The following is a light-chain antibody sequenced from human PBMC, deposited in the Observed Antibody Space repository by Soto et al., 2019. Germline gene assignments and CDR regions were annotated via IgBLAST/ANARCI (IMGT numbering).Light chain of an antibody. V-gene: IGLV2-14*01. J-gene: IGLJ2*01. Sequence: QSALTQAASVSGSPGQSITISCTGISSDVGGYNYVSWYQLHPDKAPKLMIYDVSNRPSGVSSRFSGSKSGNTASLTISGLQAEDEADYYCSSYISSSTLVVFGGGTKLTVL. CDR2: DVS. CDR1: SSDVGGYNY. CDR3: SSYISSSTLVV.